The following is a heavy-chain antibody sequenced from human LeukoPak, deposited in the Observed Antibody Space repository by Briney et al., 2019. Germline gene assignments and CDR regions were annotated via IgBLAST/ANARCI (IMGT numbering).Heavy chain of an antibody. Sequence: PGGSLRLSCAASGFTFSSYEMNWVRQAPGKGLEWVSYISSSGSTIYYADSVKGRFTISRDNSKNSLYLQMNSLRTEDTALYYCAKDDYDYVWGNYRPPDYWGQGTLVTVSS. CDR2: ISSSGSTI. V-gene: IGHV3-48*03. D-gene: IGHD3-16*02. J-gene: IGHJ4*02. CDR1: GFTFSSYE. CDR3: AKDDYDYVWGNYRPPDY.